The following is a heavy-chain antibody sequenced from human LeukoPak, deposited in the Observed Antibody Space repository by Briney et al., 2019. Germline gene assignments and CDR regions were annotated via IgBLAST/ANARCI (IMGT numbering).Heavy chain of an antibody. V-gene: IGHV4-39*07. Sequence: SQTMSLTCTVSGGSISSGSYYWGWIRQPPGKGLEWIGSIYHSGSTYYNPSLKSRVTISVDTSKNQFSLKLSSVTAADTAVYYCARRVWAFDIWGQGTMVTVSS. CDR3: ARRVWAFDI. CDR1: GGSISSGSYY. CDR2: IYHSGST. J-gene: IGHJ3*02.